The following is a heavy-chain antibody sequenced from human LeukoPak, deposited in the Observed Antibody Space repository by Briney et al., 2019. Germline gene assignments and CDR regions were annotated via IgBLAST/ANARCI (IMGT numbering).Heavy chain of an antibody. D-gene: IGHD2-15*01. CDR1: GFTFSSYA. CDR3: ARDVEGSAIYYFDY. Sequence: GGSLRLSCEASGFTFSSYAMHWVRRAPGKGLEWVAVISVDGRDKHHVDSVKGRITISRDNSKSTLYLQMNNLRGDDTAVYFCARDVEGSAIYYFDYWGQGTLVTVSS. V-gene: IGHV3-30*04. CDR2: ISVDGRDK. J-gene: IGHJ4*02.